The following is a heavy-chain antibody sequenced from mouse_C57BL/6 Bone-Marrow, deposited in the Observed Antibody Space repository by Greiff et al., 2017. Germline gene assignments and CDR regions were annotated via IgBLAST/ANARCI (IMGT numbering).Heavy chain of an antibody. CDR3: ARWGWGFYYGSSYYDY. Sequence: QVQLQQSGPELVRPGASVKISCKAPGYTFTSHWMQWVRQRPGQGLEWIGEIFPGSGSTYYNEMFKGKATLTVDTSSSTAYMQLSSLTSEDSAVYFFARWGWGFYYGSSYYDYWGQGTTLTVSS. V-gene: IGHV1-56*01. CDR1: GYTFTSHW. CDR2: IFPGSGST. D-gene: IGHD1-1*01. J-gene: IGHJ2*01.